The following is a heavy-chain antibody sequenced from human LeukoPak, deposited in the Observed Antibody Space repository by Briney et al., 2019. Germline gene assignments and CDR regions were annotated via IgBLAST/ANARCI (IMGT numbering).Heavy chain of an antibody. CDR2: ISSGGSTV. Sequence: GGSLRLSCAASGFTFSSYEMNWVRQAPGKGLVWVSYISSGGSTVYYADSVKGRFTISRDNAKNSLYLQMNSLRAEDTAVYYCARVIVVGATGIWGQGTMVTVSS. CDR1: GFTFSSYE. J-gene: IGHJ3*02. D-gene: IGHD1-26*01. V-gene: IGHV3-48*03. CDR3: ARVIVVGATGI.